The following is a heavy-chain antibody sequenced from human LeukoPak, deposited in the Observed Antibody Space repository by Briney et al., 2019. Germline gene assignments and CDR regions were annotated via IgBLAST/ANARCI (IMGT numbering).Heavy chain of an antibody. CDR2: MNPSGGST. V-gene: IGHV1-46*01. D-gene: IGHD2-21*02. CDR3: ARDLVYCGGDCQAFDI. Sequence: GASVKVSCKASGYTFTSYYMHWVRQAPGQGLEWMGIMNPSGGSTSYAQKFQGRVTMTRDMSTSTVYMELSSLRSEDTAVYYCARDLVYCGGDCQAFDIWGQGTMVTVSS. J-gene: IGHJ3*02. CDR1: GYTFTSYY.